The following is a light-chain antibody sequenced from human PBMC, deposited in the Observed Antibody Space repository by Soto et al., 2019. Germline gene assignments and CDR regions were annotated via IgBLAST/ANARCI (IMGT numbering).Light chain of an antibody. J-gene: IGLJ2*01. V-gene: IGLV4-69*01. CDR1: SGHSSYA. CDR3: QTWGTGPYVV. CDR2: LNSDGSH. Sequence: QLVLTQSPSASASLGASVKLTCTLSSGHSSYAIAWHQQQPEKGPRYLMKLNSDGSHSKGDGIPDRFSGSSSGAERYLIISSLQSEDEADYYCQTWGTGPYVVFGGGTQLTVL.